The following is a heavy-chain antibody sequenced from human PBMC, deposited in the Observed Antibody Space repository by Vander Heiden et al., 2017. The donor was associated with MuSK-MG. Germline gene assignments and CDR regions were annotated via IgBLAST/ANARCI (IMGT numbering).Heavy chain of an antibody. D-gene: IGHD1-26*01. J-gene: IGHJ4*02. CDR3: ARSKTWEWELPEH. CDR1: GGSISSSSYY. V-gene: IGHV4-39*01. Sequence: QLQLQESGPGLVKPSETLSLTCTVSGGSISSSSYYWGWIRQPPGKGLEWIGSIYYSGSTYYNPSLKSRVTISVDTSKNQFSLKLSSVTAADTAVYYCARSKTWEWELPEHWGQGTLVTVSS. CDR2: IYYSGST.